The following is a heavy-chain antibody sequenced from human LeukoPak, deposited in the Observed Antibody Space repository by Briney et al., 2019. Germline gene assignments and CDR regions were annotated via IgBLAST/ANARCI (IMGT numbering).Heavy chain of an antibody. Sequence: PSETLSLTCAVYGGSFSGYYWSWIRQPPGKGLEWIGEINHSGSTNYNPSLKSRVTISVDTSRNQFSLKLSSVTAADTAVYYCARARRGVINAFDIWGQGTMVTVSS. D-gene: IGHD3-10*01. V-gene: IGHV4-34*01. J-gene: IGHJ3*02. CDR3: ARARRGVINAFDI. CDR1: GGSFSGYY. CDR2: INHSGST.